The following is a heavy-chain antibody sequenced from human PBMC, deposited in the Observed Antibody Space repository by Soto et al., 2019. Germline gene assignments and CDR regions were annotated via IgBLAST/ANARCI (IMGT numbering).Heavy chain of an antibody. CDR3: ARIDRPYSSSWDKPHKEYYYYGMDV. CDR2: IIPIFGTA. CDR1: GGTFSSYA. V-gene: IGHV1-69*13. Sequence: ASVKVPCKASGGTFSSYAISWVRQAPGQGLEWMGGIIPIFGTANYAQKFQGRVTITADESTSTAYMELSSLRSEDTAVYYCARIDRPYSSSWDKPHKEYYYYGMDVWGQGTTVTVSS. D-gene: IGHD6-13*01. J-gene: IGHJ6*02.